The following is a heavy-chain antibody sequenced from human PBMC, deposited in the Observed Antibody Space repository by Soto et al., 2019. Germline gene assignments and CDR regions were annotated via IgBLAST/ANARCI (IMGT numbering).Heavy chain of an antibody. CDR1: GFTFSNYW. CDR3: VRDRHGDY. Sequence: EVQLVESGGGLVQPGGSLRLSCAGSGFTFSNYWMHWVRQAPGKGLEWVSRIDHDGPTDYADSVRGRFTISRDNAENTLYLQMNSLRPEDTAVYYCVRDRHGDYWGPGTLVTVSS. CDR2: IDHDGPT. J-gene: IGHJ4*02. V-gene: IGHV3-74*01.